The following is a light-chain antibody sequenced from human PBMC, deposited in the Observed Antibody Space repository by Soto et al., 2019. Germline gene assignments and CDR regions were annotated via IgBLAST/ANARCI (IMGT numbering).Light chain of an antibody. J-gene: IGLJ3*02. CDR3: VAWDDTLDAQV. Sequence: QSVLTQSPSASGTPGQRVTISCSGSRSNIGRNFAYWYQHVPGTAPRLLIQRNNERPSGVPDRFSGSKSGTSVSLAISGLRSEDEATYYCVAWDDTLDAQVFGGGTQLTVL. CDR2: RNN. V-gene: IGLV1-47*01. CDR1: RSNIGRNF.